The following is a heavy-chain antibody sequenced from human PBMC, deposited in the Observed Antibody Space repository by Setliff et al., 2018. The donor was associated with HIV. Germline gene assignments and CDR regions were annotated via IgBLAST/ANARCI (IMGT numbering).Heavy chain of an antibody. CDR1: GFTFSDYY. D-gene: IGHD1-1*01. CDR3: ARYARVPQF. CDR2: ISTSSATK. V-gene: IGHV3-11*01. J-gene: IGHJ4*02. Sequence: LRLSCVASGFTFSDYYMIWIRQAPGQGLEWVSYISTSSATKYYADSVKGRFTISRDNAKNSLYLQMNSLRAEDTAVYYCARYARVPQFWGQGTLVTVSS.